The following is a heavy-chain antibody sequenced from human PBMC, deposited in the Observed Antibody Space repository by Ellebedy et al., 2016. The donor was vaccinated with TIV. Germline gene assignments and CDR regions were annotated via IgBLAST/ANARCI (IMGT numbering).Heavy chain of an antibody. CDR3: ARLADY. CDR1: GFTFSSYA. CDR2: IYSGGST. Sequence: GESLKISCAASGFTFSSYAMSWVRQAPGKGLEWVSVIYSGGSTYYADSVKGRFTISRHNSKNTLYLQMNSLRDEDTAVYYCARLADYWGQGTLVTVSS. J-gene: IGHJ4*02. V-gene: IGHV3-53*01.